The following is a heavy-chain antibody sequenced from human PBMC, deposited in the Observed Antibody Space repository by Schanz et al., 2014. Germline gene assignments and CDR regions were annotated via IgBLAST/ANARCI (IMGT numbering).Heavy chain of an antibody. J-gene: IGHJ4*02. CDR1: GFTFSNHA. D-gene: IGHD4-17*01. CDR3: AKDGPSDDGDQGFDV. CDR2: LSGRGGRT. V-gene: IGHV3-23*04. Sequence: EVQLVESGGGLVQPGGSLRLSCETSGFTFSNHAMSWVRQAPGKGLEWVSALSGRGGRTLYADSVKGRFIISRDNSKNTLYLQMNSLRADDTAVYYCAKDGPSDDGDQGFDVWGQGTLVTVSS.